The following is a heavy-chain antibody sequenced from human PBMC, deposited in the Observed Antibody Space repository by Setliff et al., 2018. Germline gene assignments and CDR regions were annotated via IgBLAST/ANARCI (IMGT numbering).Heavy chain of an antibody. Sequence: PSETLSLTCSVSGYSINSGDYFWSWIRQTPGMGLAWIRYISHSGHTYYNPSLKSRVSISADTSKNQFSLKLSSVTAADTAAYYCARGEGCNDRICLYQVDFWGQGTLVTVSS. D-gene: IGHD2-2*01. CDR2: ISHSGHT. CDR1: GYSINSGDYF. V-gene: IGHV4-30-4*08. J-gene: IGHJ4*02. CDR3: ARGEGCNDRICLYQVDF.